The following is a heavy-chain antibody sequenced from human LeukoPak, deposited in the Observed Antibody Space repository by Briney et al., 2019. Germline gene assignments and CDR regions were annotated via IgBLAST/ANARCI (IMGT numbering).Heavy chain of an antibody. Sequence: SETLSLTCTVSGDSISSYYWSWIRQPPGKGLEWIGYIYYSGSTNSNPSLESRVTISVDTSKNQFSLRLTSVTAADTAVYYCAGAGFTVTYFDYWGQGTLVTVSS. CDR3: AGAGFTVTYFDY. V-gene: IGHV4-59*01. D-gene: IGHD4-17*01. CDR1: GDSISSYY. CDR2: IYYSGST. J-gene: IGHJ4*02.